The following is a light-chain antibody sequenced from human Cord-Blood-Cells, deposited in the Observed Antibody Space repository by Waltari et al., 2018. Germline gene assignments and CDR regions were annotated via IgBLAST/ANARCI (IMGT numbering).Light chain of an antibody. CDR1: QDISNY. Sequence: IQMTQSPSSLSASVGERVTITCQASQDISNYLNWYQQKPGKAPKPLIYDASNLETGVPSRFSGSGSGTDFTFTISSLQPEDIATYYCQQYDNLPLTFGGGTKVEIK. CDR2: DAS. V-gene: IGKV1-33*01. J-gene: IGKJ4*01. CDR3: QQYDNLPLT.